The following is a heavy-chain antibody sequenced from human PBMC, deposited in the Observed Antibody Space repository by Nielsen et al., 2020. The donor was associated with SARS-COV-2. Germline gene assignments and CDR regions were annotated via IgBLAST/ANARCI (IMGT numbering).Heavy chain of an antibody. Sequence: ETLSLTCTVSGGSISSSSYYWGWIRQAPGKGLEWVSAISGSGGSTYYADSVKGRFTISRDNSKNTLYLQMNSLRAEDTAVYYCAKVRTTYSYGQENYGMDVWGQGTTVTVSS. CDR1: GGSISSSSYY. J-gene: IGHJ6*02. CDR3: AKVRTTYSYGQENYGMDV. D-gene: IGHD5-18*01. V-gene: IGHV3-23*01. CDR2: ISGSGGST.